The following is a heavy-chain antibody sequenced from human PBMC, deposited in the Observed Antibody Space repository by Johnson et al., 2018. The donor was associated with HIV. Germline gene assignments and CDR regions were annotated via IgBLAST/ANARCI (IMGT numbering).Heavy chain of an antibody. V-gene: IGHV3-30-3*01. Sequence: QVQLVESGGGLVQPGGSLRLSCTASGFTVSSNYMSWVRQAPGKGLEWVAIISYDGNNKYYADSVKGRFTISRDNSKNTVFLQMNSLRPEDTAMYYCAAYYDFWSGSYTSGFDIWGQGTMVTVSS. CDR1: GFTVSSNY. CDR3: AAYYDFWSGSYTSGFDI. J-gene: IGHJ3*02. D-gene: IGHD3-3*01. CDR2: ISYDGNNK.